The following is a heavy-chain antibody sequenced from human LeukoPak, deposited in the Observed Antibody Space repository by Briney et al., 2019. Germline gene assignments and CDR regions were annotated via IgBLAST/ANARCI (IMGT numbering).Heavy chain of an antibody. Sequence: SETLSLTCTASGGSINSYYWSWIRQPAGKGLEWIGRIYTSGSTNYNPSLKSRVTMSVDTSKNQFSLKLSSVTAADTAVYYFARGIGSWYYFDYWGQGTLVTVSS. D-gene: IGHD6-13*01. CDR1: GGSINSYY. J-gene: IGHJ4*02. CDR2: IYTSGST. CDR3: ARGIGSWYYFDY. V-gene: IGHV4-4*07.